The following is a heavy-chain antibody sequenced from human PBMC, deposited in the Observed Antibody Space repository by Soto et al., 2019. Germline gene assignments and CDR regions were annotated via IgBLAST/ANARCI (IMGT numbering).Heavy chain of an antibody. J-gene: IGHJ4*02. CDR2: ISSSRSTI. V-gene: IGHV3-48*02. CDR3: ASRYYYDSSGYYYPYYY. D-gene: IGHD3-22*01. Sequence: GGSLRLSCAASGFTFSNYNMNWVRQAPGKGLEWVSSISSSRSTIYYADSVKGRFTISRDNAKNSLYLQMNSLRDEDTAVYYCASRYYYDSSGYYYPYYYWGQGTLVTVSS. CDR1: GFTFSNYN.